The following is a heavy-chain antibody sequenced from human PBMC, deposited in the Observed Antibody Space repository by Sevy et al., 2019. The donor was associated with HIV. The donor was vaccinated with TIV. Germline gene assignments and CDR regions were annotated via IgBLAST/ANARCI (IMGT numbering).Heavy chain of an antibody. CDR2: LKSDVYGGTV. V-gene: IGHV3-49*04. J-gene: IGHJ4*02. CDR3: TRWKAAQSIFDY. D-gene: IGHD6-13*01. Sequence: GGSLRLSCTASGFTFGDYCMSWVRRAPGKGLEWVAFLKSDVYGGTVDHAESVRGRFVISRDDSKTIAYLQMNDRKTEDTGVYYCTRWKAAQSIFDYWGQGALVTVSS. CDR1: GFTFGDYC.